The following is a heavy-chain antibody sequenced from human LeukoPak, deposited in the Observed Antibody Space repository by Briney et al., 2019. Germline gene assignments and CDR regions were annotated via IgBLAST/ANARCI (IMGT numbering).Heavy chain of an antibody. D-gene: IGHD3-22*01. CDR1: GYTFTSYG. J-gene: IGHJ4*02. V-gene: IGHV1-18*01. Sequence: ASVKVSCKASGYTFTSYGISWVRQAPGQGLEWMGWISAYNGNTNYAQKLQGRVTMTTDTSTSTAYMELRSLRSEDTAVYYCARGAYYYDSSGYWDFDYWGQGTLVTVSS. CDR3: ARGAYYYDSSGYWDFDY. CDR2: ISAYNGNT.